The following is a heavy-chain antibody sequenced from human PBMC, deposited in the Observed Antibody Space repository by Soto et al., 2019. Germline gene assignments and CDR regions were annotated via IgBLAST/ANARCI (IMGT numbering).Heavy chain of an antibody. CDR1: GYRFSNFW. V-gene: IGHV5-51*01. CDR2: IYPGDSDT. J-gene: IGHJ2*01. CDR3: ARGSGLNTLPRWYFDL. D-gene: IGHD2-21*01. Sequence: EGQLEQSGAAVKKPGESLKISCKGSGYRFSNFWIAWVRQMPGKGLEWMGSIYPGDSDTRFSPSFQGQVTISADRSINTAYLQWNSLKASDAAFYYCARGSGLNTLPRWYFDLWGRGTRVTVSS.